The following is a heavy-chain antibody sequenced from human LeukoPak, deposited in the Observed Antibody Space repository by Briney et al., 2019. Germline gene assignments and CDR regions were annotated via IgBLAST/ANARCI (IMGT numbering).Heavy chain of an antibody. CDR3: ARDRYSGSYYFDY. Sequence: ASVKVSCKASGGTFSSYAISWVRQAPGQGLEWVGGIIPIFGTANYAQKFQGRVTITADESTSTAYMELSSLRSEDTAVYYCARDRYSGSYYFDYWGQGTLVTVSS. V-gene: IGHV1-69*13. CDR1: GGTFSSYA. D-gene: IGHD1-26*01. CDR2: IIPIFGTA. J-gene: IGHJ4*02.